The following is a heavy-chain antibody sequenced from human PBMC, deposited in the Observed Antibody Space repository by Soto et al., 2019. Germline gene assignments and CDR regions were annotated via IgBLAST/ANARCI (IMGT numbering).Heavy chain of an antibody. J-gene: IGHJ6*02. Sequence: VQLVQSGAEVKKPGSSVKVSCKASGGTFSSYAISWVRQAPGQGLEWMGGIIPIFGTANYAQKFQGRVTITADKSTSTAYMELSSLRSEDTAVYYCARGEDIVVVPAATGIYYYYYGMDVWGQGTTVTVSS. CDR1: GGTFSSYA. CDR3: ARGEDIVVVPAATGIYYYYYGMDV. CDR2: IIPIFGTA. D-gene: IGHD2-2*01. V-gene: IGHV1-69*06.